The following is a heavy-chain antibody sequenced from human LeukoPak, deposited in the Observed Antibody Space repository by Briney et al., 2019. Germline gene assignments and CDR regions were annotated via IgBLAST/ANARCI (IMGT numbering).Heavy chain of an antibody. J-gene: IGHJ4*02. D-gene: IGHD6-13*01. Sequence: GGSLRLSCAASGFTFSSYGMHWVRQAPGKGLEWVSSISSSSSSCIYYADSVKGRFTISRDNAKNSLYLQMNSLRAEDTAVYYCARDSGQQLVAPHDYWGQGTLVTVSS. CDR1: GFTFSSYG. V-gene: IGHV3-21*01. CDR2: ISSSSSSCI. CDR3: ARDSGQQLVAPHDY.